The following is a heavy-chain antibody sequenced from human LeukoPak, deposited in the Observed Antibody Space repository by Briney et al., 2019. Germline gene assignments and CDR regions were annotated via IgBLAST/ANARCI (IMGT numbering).Heavy chain of an antibody. CDR2: ISSGTI. J-gene: IGHJ4*02. CDR3: ARDFGYSFDY. Sequence: PGGSLRLSCAASGFTVSSNYMSWVRQAPGKGLEWVSHISSGTIDYADSVKGRFTISRDIGKNSLYLQMNSLRAEDTAVYYCARDFGYSFDYWGQGALVTVSS. V-gene: IGHV3-48*01. D-gene: IGHD1-26*01. CDR1: GFTVSSNY.